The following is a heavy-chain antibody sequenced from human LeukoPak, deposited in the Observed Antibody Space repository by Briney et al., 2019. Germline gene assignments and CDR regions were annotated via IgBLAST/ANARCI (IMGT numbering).Heavy chain of an antibody. CDR3: VSFYVTY. CDR2: INSDGSWT. V-gene: IGHV3-74*01. D-gene: IGHD2/OR15-2a*01. CDR1: GNYW. J-gene: IGHJ4*02. Sequence: GGSLRLSCAASGNYWMHWVRQAPGEGLVWVSHINSDGSWTSYADSVKVRFTISKDNAKNTVYLQMNSLRAEDTAVYYCVSFYVTYWGRGTLVTVSS.